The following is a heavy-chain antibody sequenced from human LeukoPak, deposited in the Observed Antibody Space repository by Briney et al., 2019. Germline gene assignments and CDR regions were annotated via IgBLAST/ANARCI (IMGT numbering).Heavy chain of an antibody. D-gene: IGHD3-10*01. CDR3: ARVFVGGSSFGESIDY. J-gene: IGHJ4*02. Sequence: ASVKVSCKASGYTFTGYYMHWVRQAPGQGLEWMGRINPNSGGTNYARKFQGRVTMTRDTSISTAYMELSRLRSDDTAVYYCARVFVGGSSFGESIDYWGQGTLFTVSS. V-gene: IGHV1-2*06. CDR2: INPNSGGT. CDR1: GYTFTGYY.